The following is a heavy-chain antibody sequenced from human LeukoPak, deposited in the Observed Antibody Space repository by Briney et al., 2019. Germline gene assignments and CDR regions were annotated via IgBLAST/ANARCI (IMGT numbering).Heavy chain of an antibody. CDR3: ARERDDSSGYYEGVFDY. J-gene: IGHJ4*02. CDR1: GFTFSSYA. V-gene: IGHV3-30-3*01. D-gene: IGHD3-22*01. CDR2: ISYDGSNK. Sequence: GGSLRLSCAASGFTFSSYAMHWVRQAPGKGLEWVAVISYDGSNKYYADSVKGRFTISRDNSKNTLYLQMNSLRAEDTAVYYCARERDDSSGYYEGVFDYWGQGTLVTVSS.